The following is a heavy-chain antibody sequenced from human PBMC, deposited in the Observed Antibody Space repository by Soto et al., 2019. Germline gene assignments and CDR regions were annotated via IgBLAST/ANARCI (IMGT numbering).Heavy chain of an antibody. V-gene: IGHV1-46*01. CDR3: ASNSGYATRPNDAFDS. D-gene: IGHD5-12*01. CDR2: INPSGGST. CDR1: GYTFTIYY. J-gene: IGHJ3*02. Sequence: ASVKVSCKASGYTFTIYYMHWVLQAPGQGLEWMGIINPSGGSTSYAQKFQGRVTMTRDTSTSTVYMELSSLRSEDTAVYYCASNSGYATRPNDAFDSWGQVTMVTVAS.